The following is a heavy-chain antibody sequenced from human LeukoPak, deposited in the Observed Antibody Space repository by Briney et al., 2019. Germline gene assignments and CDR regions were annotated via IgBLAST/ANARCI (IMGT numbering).Heavy chain of an antibody. V-gene: IGHV3-23*01. CDR1: GFSFSSYG. CDR2: FSASDGSR. J-gene: IGHJ4*02. Sequence: GGSLRLSCEASGFSFSSYGMSWVRQAPGEGLEWVSGFSASDGSRYYADSVKGRFTISRDNSKNTLYLQMNSLRAEDTAVYYCARRSGIAVAGAFDYWGQGNLVTVSS. CDR3: ARRSGIAVAGAFDY. D-gene: IGHD6-19*01.